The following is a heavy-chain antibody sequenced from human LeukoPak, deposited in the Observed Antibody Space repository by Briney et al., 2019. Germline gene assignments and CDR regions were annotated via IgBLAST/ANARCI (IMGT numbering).Heavy chain of an antibody. D-gene: IGHD3-10*01. Sequence: PSETLSLTCTVSGGSISSSSSYWGWIRQPPGKGLEWIGSIYYSGSTYYNPSLKSRVTISVDTSKNQFSLKLSSVTAADTAVYYCARGRILLWFGEHNWFDPWGQGTLVTVSS. CDR1: GGSISSSSSY. V-gene: IGHV4-39*01. CDR2: IYYSGST. J-gene: IGHJ5*02. CDR3: ARGRILLWFGEHNWFDP.